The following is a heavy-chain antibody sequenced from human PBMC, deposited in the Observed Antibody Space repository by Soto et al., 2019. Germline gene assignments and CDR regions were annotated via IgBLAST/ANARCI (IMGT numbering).Heavy chain of an antibody. D-gene: IGHD4-17*01. J-gene: IGHJ3*02. CDR2: ISHDGGSK. CDR3: AKRSPAYGDTWDDALDI. Sequence: QVQLVESGGGVVQPGRSLRLSCAASGFIFSNYAMHWVRQAPGKGLAWVAVISHDGGSKTYADSVKGRFTISRDNSKNTLYLQMNSLRDEDTAVYYCAKRSPAYGDTWDDALDIWGQGTMVTVSS. V-gene: IGHV3-30*18. CDR1: GFIFSNYA.